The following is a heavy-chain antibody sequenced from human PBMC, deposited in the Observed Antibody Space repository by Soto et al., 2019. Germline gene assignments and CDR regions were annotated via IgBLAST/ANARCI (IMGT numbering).Heavy chain of an antibody. J-gene: IGHJ4*02. V-gene: IGHV2-5*01. CDR3: VHTGYSYDPFGY. CDR2: IFWNDDE. D-gene: IGHD5-18*01. CDR1: GFSLTTSGVG. Sequence: QITLKESGPTLVKPTQTLTLTCTFSGFSLTTSGVGVGWIRQPPGKALEWLALIFWNDDERYSPSLKSRLTITKDTSKNQVVLTMTNMDPVDTATYCCVHTGYSYDPFGYWARGTLVTVSS.